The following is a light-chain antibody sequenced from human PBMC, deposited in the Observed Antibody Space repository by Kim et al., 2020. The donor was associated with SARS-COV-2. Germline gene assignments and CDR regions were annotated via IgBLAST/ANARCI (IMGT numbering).Light chain of an antibody. Sequence: QGVTISASESTASSGVSYVYWYRPLPGTAPTLLIYRNNQRPSGFPDRFSGSKSGTSASLAISGLRSEDEADYYCSAWDDSLNGRVFGGGTQLTVL. J-gene: IGLJ3*02. V-gene: IGLV1-47*01. CDR3: SAWDDSLNGRV. CDR2: RNN. CDR1: TASSGVSY.